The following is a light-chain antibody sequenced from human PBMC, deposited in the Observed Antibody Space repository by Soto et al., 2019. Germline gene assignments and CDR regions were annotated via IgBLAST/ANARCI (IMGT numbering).Light chain of an antibody. Sequence: IVLPHSPATLSLTPVERSHLYSLPSQSVSSYLAWYQQKPGQAPRLLIYDASNRATGIPARFSGSGSGTDFTLTISSLEPEDFAVYYCQQSSNWPPLNYGQGPRREI. CDR2: DAS. CDR3: QQSSNWPPLN. CDR1: QSVSSY. V-gene: IGKV3-11*01. J-gene: IGKJ5*01.